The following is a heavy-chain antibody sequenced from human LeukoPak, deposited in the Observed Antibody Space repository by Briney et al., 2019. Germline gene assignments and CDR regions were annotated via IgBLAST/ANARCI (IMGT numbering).Heavy chain of an antibody. V-gene: IGHV3-21*01. CDR1: GFTFSSYA. J-gene: IGHJ4*02. CDR3: ARDEDSSGYCDY. D-gene: IGHD3-22*01. Sequence: GGSLRLSCAASGFTFSSYAMNWVRQAPGKGLEWVSSISSSSSYIYYADSVKGRFTISRDNAKNSLYLQMNSLRAEDTAVYYCARDEDSSGYCDYWGQGTLVTVSS. CDR2: ISSSSSYI.